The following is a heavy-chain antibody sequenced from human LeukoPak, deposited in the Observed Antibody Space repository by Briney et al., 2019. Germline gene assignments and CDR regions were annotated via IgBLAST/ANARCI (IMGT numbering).Heavy chain of an antibody. J-gene: IGHJ1*01. CDR2: ISTSSSYI. CDR1: GFTFSSYS. V-gene: IGHV3-21*04. Sequence: YPGGSLRLSCAASGFTFSSYSMNWVRQAPGKGLEWVSFISTSSSYIHNADSVKGRFTISRDNAKNSLYLQMNSLRAEDTALYYCAKGPSGIAVAGSPKYLQHWGQGTLVTVSS. CDR3: AKGPSGIAVAGSPKYLQH. D-gene: IGHD6-19*01.